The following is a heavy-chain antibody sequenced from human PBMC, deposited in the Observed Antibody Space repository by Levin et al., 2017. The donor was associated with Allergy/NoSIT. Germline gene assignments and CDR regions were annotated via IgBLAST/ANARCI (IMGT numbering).Heavy chain of an antibody. CDR1: GFTFSIYD. Sequence: GGSLRLSCAASGFTFSIYDMLWVRQATGKSLEWLSASGTTGDTYYAGSVRGRFTIARENDKNSLYLQMNSLRGGDTAVYYCARAPRGSRFKIDYWGQGILVTVSA. V-gene: IGHV3-13*01. D-gene: IGHD6-19*01. CDR2: SGTTGDT. J-gene: IGHJ4*02. CDR3: ARAPRGSRFKIDY.